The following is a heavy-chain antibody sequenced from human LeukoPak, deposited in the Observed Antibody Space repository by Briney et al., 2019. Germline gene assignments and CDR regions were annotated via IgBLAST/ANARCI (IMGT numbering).Heavy chain of an antibody. D-gene: IGHD3-22*01. CDR3: AKDENYYDSSGYYSPGDY. V-gene: IGHV3-30*18. J-gene: IGHJ4*02. CDR2: ISYDGSNK. Sequence: GGSLRLSCAASGFTFSSYGMHWVRQAPGKGLEWVAVISYDGSNKYYADSVKGRFTISRDNSKNTLYLQVNSLRAEDTAVYYCAKDENYYDSSGYYSPGDYWGQGTLVTVSS. CDR1: GFTFSSYG.